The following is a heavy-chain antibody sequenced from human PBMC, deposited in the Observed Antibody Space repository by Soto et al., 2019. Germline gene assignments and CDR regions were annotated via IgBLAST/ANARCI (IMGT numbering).Heavy chain of an antibody. CDR2: ITGGVGVT. J-gene: IGHJ4*02. CDR1: GFTFTPYA. CDR3: AKFQGGTFNQWYVHY. V-gene: IGHV3-23*01. Sequence: EVQLLESGGGLVQPGGSLRLSCAASGFTFTPYAMTWVRQAPGKGLEWVSVITGGVGVTYYADSVKGRFTISRDNSKDRLYLQMNNLRADDTAVDYCAKFQGGTFNQWYVHYWGQGTRVTVSS. D-gene: IGHD3-16*01.